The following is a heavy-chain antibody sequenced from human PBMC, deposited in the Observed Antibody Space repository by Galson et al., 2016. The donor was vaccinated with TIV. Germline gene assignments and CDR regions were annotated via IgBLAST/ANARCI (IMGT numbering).Heavy chain of an antibody. D-gene: IGHD3-3*01. CDR1: GFTFNSHG. CDR3: AKGRLKFWSISLHSFDY. V-gene: IGHV3-30*18. Sequence: SLRLSCAASGFTFNSHGMHWVRQAPGKGLEWMAVISYDGSSKYYADSGRGRFTISRDSSKNTLYLQMNSLRVEDTAVYYCAKGRLKFWSISLHSFDYWGQGTLVTVSS. J-gene: IGHJ4*02. CDR2: ISYDGSSK.